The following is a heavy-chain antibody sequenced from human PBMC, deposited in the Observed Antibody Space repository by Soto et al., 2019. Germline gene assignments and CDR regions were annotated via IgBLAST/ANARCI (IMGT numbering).Heavy chain of an antibody. Sequence: PSETLSLTCAVSGYSISSGNYWAWIRQPPGRGLEWIGSLYHIGSTHYNTSLKSRVTISVDTSKNHFSLELSSVTAADTAIYYCRSSTSCYNESCVDVWGQGTMVTVSS. D-gene: IGHD2-2*02. CDR3: RSSTSCYNESCVDV. CDR2: LYHIGST. V-gene: IGHV4-38-2*01. J-gene: IGHJ6*02. CDR1: GYSISSGNY.